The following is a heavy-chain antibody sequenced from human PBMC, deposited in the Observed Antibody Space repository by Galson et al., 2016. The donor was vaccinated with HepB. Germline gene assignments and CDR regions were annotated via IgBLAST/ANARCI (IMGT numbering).Heavy chain of an antibody. Sequence: ETLSLTCIVSGGSISTYYWHWIRQPPRKGLEWTGYIYYSGSTNSNPSLKSRVTISVDTSKNQFSLKLSSVTAADTAVYFCARGDSTGWYRFDSWGQGTLVTVSS. CDR1: GGSISTYY. J-gene: IGHJ4*02. D-gene: IGHD6-19*01. CDR3: ARGDSTGWYRFDS. CDR2: IYYSGST. V-gene: IGHV4-59*01.